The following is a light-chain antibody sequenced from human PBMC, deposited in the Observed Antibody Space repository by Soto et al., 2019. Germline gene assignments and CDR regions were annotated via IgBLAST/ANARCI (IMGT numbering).Light chain of an antibody. J-gene: IGKJ4*01. V-gene: IGKV1-39*01. CDR1: QSIGSY. CDR3: QKSSSSPPGFT. CDR2: GGS. Sequence: DIQMTQSPSSLSASVGDRFTITWRASQSIGSYLNWYQQKPGKAPNLLIHGGSILQSGVPPRFSGGGGGTDFTLTISSLQPEDFATYYCQKSSSSPPGFTFGGGTKVDI.